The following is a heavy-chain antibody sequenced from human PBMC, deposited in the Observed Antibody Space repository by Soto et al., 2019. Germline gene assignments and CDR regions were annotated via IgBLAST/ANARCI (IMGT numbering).Heavy chain of an antibody. D-gene: IGHD1-26*01. V-gene: IGHV3-30*18. CDR2: ISYDGSNK. CDR3: AKGRPLLHRGRGFGY. CDR1: GFTFSTYG. J-gene: IGHJ4*02. Sequence: GGSLRLSCAASGFTFSTYGMHWVRQAPGKGLEWVAFISYDGSNKYYADSVKGRFTISRDNSKNTLYLRMNSLRAEDTAVYYCAKGRPLLHRGRGFGYWGQGILVTVSS.